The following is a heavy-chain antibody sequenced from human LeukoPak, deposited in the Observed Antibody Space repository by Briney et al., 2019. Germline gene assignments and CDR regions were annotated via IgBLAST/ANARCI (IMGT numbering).Heavy chain of an antibody. V-gene: IGHV3-30*03. D-gene: IGHD2-15*01. Sequence: GGSLRLSCAASGFTFSSYGMHWVRQAPGKGLEWVAVISYDGSNKYYADSVKGRFTISRDNSKNTLYLQMNSLRVEDTAVYYCARDRGWPAVHFDLWGQGTLVTVSS. CDR1: GFTFSSYG. CDR3: ARDRGWPAVHFDL. J-gene: IGHJ4*02. CDR2: ISYDGSNK.